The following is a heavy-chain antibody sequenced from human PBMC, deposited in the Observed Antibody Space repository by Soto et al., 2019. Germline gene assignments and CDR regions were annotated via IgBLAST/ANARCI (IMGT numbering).Heavy chain of an antibody. J-gene: IGHJ6*03. CDR3: ARPKVAHLEIITGSRYYYYMDV. Sequence: ASVKVSCKASGYTFTSYDINWVRQATGQGLEWMGWMNPNSGNTGYAQKFQGRVTMTRNTSISTAYMELSSLRSEDTAVYYCARPKVAHLEIITGSRYYYYMDVWG. CDR1: GYTFTSYD. V-gene: IGHV1-8*01. D-gene: IGHD1-20*01. CDR2: MNPNSGNT.